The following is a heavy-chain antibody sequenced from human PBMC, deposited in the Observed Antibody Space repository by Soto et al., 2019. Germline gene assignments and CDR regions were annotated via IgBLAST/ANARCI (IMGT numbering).Heavy chain of an antibody. V-gene: IGHV4-39*01. CDR3: ARLRVRCSGGRCYPRIIWP. J-gene: IGHJ5*02. CDR1: GGSISSSSYY. D-gene: IGHD2-15*01. Sequence: NPSETLSLTCTVSGGSISSSSYYWGWIRQPPGKGLEWIGSIYYSGSTYYNPSLKSRVTISVDTSKNQFSLKLSSVTAADTAVYYCARLRVRCSGGRCYPRIIWPWGQGTLVTVSS. CDR2: IYYSGST.